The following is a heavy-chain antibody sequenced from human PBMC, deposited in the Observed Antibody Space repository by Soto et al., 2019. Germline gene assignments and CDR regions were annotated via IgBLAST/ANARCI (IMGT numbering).Heavy chain of an antibody. J-gene: IGHJ4*02. CDR3: ARVKRDYRDYSFDY. Sequence: SETLSLTCAVSGGSISRSNWWSWVRQPPGKGLEWIGYIYHSGSTYYNPSLKSRVTISVDRSKNQFSLKLSSVTAADTAVYYCARVKRDYRDYSFDYWGRGTLVTVSS. D-gene: IGHD4-17*01. CDR1: GGSISRSNW. V-gene: IGHV4-4*02. CDR2: IYHSGST.